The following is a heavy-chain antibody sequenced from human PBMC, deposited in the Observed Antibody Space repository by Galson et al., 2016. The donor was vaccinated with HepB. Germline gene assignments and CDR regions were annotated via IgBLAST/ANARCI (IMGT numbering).Heavy chain of an antibody. CDR3: AHRRTSADYGSGKDHYFDY. V-gene: IGHV2-5*01. CDR2: IYWNDDK. D-gene: IGHD3-10*01. CDR1: GFSLSSSGVG. J-gene: IGHJ4*02. Sequence: PALVKPTQTLTLTCTFSGFSLSSSGVGVGWIRQSPGKALEWLALIYWNDDKRYSPSLKSRLTIIKDTSKNQVVLTLTNMDPVDTATYYCAHRRTSADYGSGKDHYFDYWGQGTLVTVSS.